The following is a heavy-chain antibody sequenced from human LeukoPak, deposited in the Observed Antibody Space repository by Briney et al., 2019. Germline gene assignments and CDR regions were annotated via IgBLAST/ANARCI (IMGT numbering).Heavy chain of an antibody. V-gene: IGHV3-30*02. CDR2: VRYDGSNK. D-gene: IGHD4-17*01. J-gene: IGHJ4*02. CDR1: GFTFSSFG. Sequence: GGSLRLSCLASGFTFSSFGMHWVRQAPGKGLEWVAFVRYDGSNKYYADSVKGRFTISRDNSKNTLYLQMNSLRAEDTAVYYCARGYGDYFDYWGQGTLVTVSS. CDR3: ARGYGDYFDY.